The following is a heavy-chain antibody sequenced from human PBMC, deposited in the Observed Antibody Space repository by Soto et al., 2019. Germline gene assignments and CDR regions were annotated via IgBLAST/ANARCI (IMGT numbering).Heavy chain of an antibody. CDR1: GGSISSGGNY. CDR2: IYHSGST. Sequence: QVQLQESGPGLVKSSQTLSLTCTVSGGSISSGGNYWSWIRQHPRKGLEWIGYIYHSGSTYYNPSLKSRVTISVDTSKNQFSLKLNSVTAADTAVYYCARARMVRGVIYYYGMDVWGQGTTVTVSS. D-gene: IGHD3-10*01. V-gene: IGHV4-31*03. J-gene: IGHJ6*02. CDR3: ARARMVRGVIYYYGMDV.